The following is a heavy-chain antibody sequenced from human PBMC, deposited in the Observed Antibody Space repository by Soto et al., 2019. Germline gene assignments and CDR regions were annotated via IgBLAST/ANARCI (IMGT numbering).Heavy chain of an antibody. CDR1: GFTFSAYW. CDR3: ARSVRSGTYPYYYYAMDV. Sequence: EVQLVESGGGLVQPGGSLRLSCAASGFTFSAYWMHWVRQAPGKGLVWVSRIHSNGNITTYADFVKGRFTISRDNAKNKLYLQMNSLRAEDTAVYYCARSVRSGTYPYYYYAMDVWGQGTTVTVSS. J-gene: IGHJ6*02. D-gene: IGHD3-10*01. V-gene: IGHV3-74*03. CDR2: IHSNGNIT.